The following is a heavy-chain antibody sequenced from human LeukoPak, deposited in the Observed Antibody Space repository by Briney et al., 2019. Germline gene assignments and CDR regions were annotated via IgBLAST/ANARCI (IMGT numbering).Heavy chain of an antibody. V-gene: IGHV3-7*03. CDR1: GFTFSSYT. CDR2: INHNGNVN. CDR3: ARGGGFDV. D-gene: IGHD2-15*01. J-gene: IGHJ6*02. Sequence: PGGSLRLSCAASGFTFSSYTMNWARQAPGKGLEWVASINHNGNVNYYVDSVKGRFTISRDNAKNSLYLQMSNLRAEDTAVYFCARGGGFDVWGQGATVTVSS.